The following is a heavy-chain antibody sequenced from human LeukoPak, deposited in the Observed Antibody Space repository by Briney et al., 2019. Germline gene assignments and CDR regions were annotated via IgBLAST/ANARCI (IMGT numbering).Heavy chain of an antibody. J-gene: IGHJ4*02. V-gene: IGHV1-18*01. CDR1: GYTFTTYG. CDR3: ARDASYYESSGYGKFDY. D-gene: IGHD3-22*01. Sequence: ASVKVSCKASGYTFTTYGISWVRQAPGQGLEWMGWVSPYNGKTNYAQKLQGRVTMTTDSSTSTAYMELRSLRSDDTAVYYCARDASYYESSGYGKFDYWGQGTLVTVSS. CDR2: VSPYNGKT.